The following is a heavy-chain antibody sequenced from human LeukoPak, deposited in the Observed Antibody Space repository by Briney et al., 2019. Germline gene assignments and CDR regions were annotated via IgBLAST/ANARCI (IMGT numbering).Heavy chain of an antibody. D-gene: IGHD4-17*01. CDR1: GDSVSSNSAA. Sequence: SQTLSLTCAISGDSVSSNSAAWNWIRQSPSRGLEWLGRTYYRSKWYNDYAVSVKSRITINPDTSKNQFSLQLNSVTPGDTAVYYCARDLPLTTVTTPDGMDVWGQGTTVTVSS. J-gene: IGHJ6*02. CDR2: TYYRSKWYN. V-gene: IGHV6-1*01. CDR3: ARDLPLTTVTTPDGMDV.